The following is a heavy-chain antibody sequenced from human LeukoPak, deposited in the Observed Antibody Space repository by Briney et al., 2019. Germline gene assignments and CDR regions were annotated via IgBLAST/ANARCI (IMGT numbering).Heavy chain of an antibody. CDR2: ISSSGSTI. CDR1: GFTFSDYY. V-gene: IGHV3-11*04. D-gene: IGHD3-10*01. CDR3: ARVRRWFGDLDY. J-gene: IGHJ4*02. Sequence: KAGGSLRLSCAAPGFTFSDYYMSWIRQAPGKGLEWVSYISSSGSTIYYADSVKGRFTISRDNSKNSLYLQMNSLRAEDTAVYYCARVRRWFGDLDYWGQGTLVTVSS.